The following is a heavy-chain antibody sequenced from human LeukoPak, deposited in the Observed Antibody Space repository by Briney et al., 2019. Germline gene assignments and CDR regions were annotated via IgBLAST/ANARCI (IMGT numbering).Heavy chain of an antibody. CDR3: ARASEGIGYFDT. J-gene: IGHJ4*02. CDR2: IYHNGRT. Sequence: SETLXLTCSVSGTSFSNDYWSWVRQAPGMGLEWIGYIYHNGRTNYSPSLKSRITMSIDTSQKKFSLKVISVTAADTAVYYCARASEGIGYFDTWGRGSLVTVSS. CDR1: GTSFSNDY. V-gene: IGHV4-59*01. D-gene: IGHD3-16*01.